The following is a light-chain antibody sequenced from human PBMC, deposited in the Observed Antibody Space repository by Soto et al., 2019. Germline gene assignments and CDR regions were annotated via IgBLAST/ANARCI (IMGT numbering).Light chain of an antibody. CDR2: DAS. Sequence: IRMTQSPATLSSSVGDRVTITCRASQSIGVWLAWYQQKPGRAPKLLIYDASTLQRGVPSRFSGSGSGTEFTLNISSLQPEDFATYYCQQYDISSGTFGQGTKVDIK. CDR1: QSIGVW. V-gene: IGKV1-5*01. CDR3: QQYDISSGT. J-gene: IGKJ1*01.